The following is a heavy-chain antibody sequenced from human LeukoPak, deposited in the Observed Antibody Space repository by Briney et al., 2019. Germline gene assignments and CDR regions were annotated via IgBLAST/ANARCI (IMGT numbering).Heavy chain of an antibody. J-gene: IGHJ3*02. CDR2: IYYSGST. D-gene: IGHD3-22*01. V-gene: IGHV4-31*03. CDR1: GGSISSGGYY. Sequence: SETLSLTCTVSGGSISSGGYYWSWIRQHPGKGPEWIGYIYYSGSTYYNPSLKSRVTISVDTSKNQFSLKLSSVTAADTAVYYCARGFTYYDSSGYFRGAFDIWGQGTMVTVSS. CDR3: ARGFTYYDSSGYFRGAFDI.